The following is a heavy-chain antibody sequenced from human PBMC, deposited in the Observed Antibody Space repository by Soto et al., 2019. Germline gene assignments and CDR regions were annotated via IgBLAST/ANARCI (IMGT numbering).Heavy chain of an antibody. CDR3: AREGYGSGGGYFDY. V-gene: IGHV3-21*01. CDR1: GFTFSTYS. J-gene: IGHJ4*02. Sequence: EVQLVESGGGLVKPGGSLRLSCAASGFTFSTYSMNWVRQAPGKGLGWVSSISSSSNYMYYADSVKGRFTISSGNAKNSLYTQMNSLRAEDTAGYYCAREGYGSGGGYFDYWGQGTLVTVSS. CDR2: ISSSSNYM. D-gene: IGHD3-10*01.